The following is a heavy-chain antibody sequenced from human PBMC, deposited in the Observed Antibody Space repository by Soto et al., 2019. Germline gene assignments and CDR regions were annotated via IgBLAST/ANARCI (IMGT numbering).Heavy chain of an antibody. J-gene: IGHJ4*01. Sequence: EVQLLESGGGLVQPGGSLRLSCAASGFTFSNYAMSWVRQAPGKGLEWVSAISGSGDSTHYTDSVKVRFAISRDNYKNTLDQQVSTLRSYDTAVYYCARPRSPYCTHGVCYNWGEPFDFWSHGPLVTVSS. D-gene: IGHD2-8*01. CDR2: ISGSGDST. V-gene: IGHV3-23*01. CDR1: GFTFSNYA. CDR3: ARPRSPYCTHGVCYNWGEPFDF.